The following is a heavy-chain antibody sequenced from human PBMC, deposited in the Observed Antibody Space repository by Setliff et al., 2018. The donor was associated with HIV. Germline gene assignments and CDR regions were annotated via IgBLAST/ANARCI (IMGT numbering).Heavy chain of an antibody. CDR1: GGSISSGSYY. V-gene: IGHV4-61*02. CDR3: TRGPGGTVPQPVEAFDV. Sequence: SETLSLTCTVSGGSISSGSYYWSWIRQPAGRELELLGRIDTSGDAKYNPSLQRRVTISRDPSKNQVSLRLNSATAADTAVYYCTRGPGGTVPQPVEAFDVWGQGALVTVSS. J-gene: IGHJ3*01. D-gene: IGHD1-7*01. CDR2: IDTSGDA.